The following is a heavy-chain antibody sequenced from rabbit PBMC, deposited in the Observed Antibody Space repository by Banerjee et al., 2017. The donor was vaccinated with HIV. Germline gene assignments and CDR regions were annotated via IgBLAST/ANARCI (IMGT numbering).Heavy chain of an antibody. Sequence: QSLEESGGDLVKPGASLTLTCTASGFTLSSYWMWWVRQAPGKGLELIAYTNTTSGRTWYASWAKGRFTISKTSSTTVTLQMTSLTAADTATYFCARSGGAAYDGASNTFDPWGPGTLVTVS. J-gene: IGHJ2*01. D-gene: IGHD6-1*01. CDR1: GFTLSSYW. V-gene: IGHV1S40*01. CDR3: ARSGGAAYDGASNTFDP. CDR2: TNTTSGRT.